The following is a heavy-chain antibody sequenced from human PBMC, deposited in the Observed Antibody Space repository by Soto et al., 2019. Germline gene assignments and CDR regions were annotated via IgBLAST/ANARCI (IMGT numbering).Heavy chain of an antibody. CDR3: ALAGYDSNYYAVTPLSAGHF. V-gene: IGHV3-11*01. Sequence: QVQLVVSGGGLGKRGGSLRISCAASGFTFSDYYISWIRQAPGKGLEWVSYISSSGSIIYYADSVKGRFTISRDNAKNSLYLQMNSLRAEDTAVYYCALAGYDSNYYAVTPLSAGHFWGQGTLVTVSS. J-gene: IGHJ4*02. CDR2: ISSSGSII. D-gene: IGHD4-4*01. CDR1: GFTFSDYY.